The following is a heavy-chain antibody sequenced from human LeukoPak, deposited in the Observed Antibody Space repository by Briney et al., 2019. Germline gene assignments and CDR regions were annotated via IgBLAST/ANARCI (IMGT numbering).Heavy chain of an antibody. J-gene: IGHJ4*02. CDR2: LSGSGDYT. Sequence: PGGSLRLSCAASGFTFSSYAMSWVRQAPGKGLERVSGLSGSGDYTYYADSVKGRFTISRDNSKDTLYLQMNSLRAEDTAVYYCAKGGTIAMAGTTNFDYWGQGILVTVSS. CDR3: AKGGTIAMAGTTNFDY. D-gene: IGHD6-19*01. CDR1: GFTFSSYA. V-gene: IGHV3-23*01.